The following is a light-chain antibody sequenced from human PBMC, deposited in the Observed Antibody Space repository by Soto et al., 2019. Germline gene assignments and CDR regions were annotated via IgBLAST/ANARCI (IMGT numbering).Light chain of an antibody. Sequence: DIQMTQYNYTLSGSVGDRVTITCRASQSLNNYLAWYQQTPGKAPKLLIYDASTLERGVPSRFSGTGSGTEFTLTISSLHPDDFATYYCQQYHRSSITFGQGTLLEVK. CDR2: DAS. CDR3: QQYHRSSIT. CDR1: QSLNNY. V-gene: IGKV1-5*01. J-gene: IGKJ5*01.